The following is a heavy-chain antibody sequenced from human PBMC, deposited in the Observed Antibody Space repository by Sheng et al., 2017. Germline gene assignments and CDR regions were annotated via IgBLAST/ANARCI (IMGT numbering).Heavy chain of an antibody. D-gene: IGHD2-8*01. CDR3: ARLYATACINY. J-gene: IGHJ4*02. Sequence: EVQMVESGGGLVQPGGSLRLSCAASGFTFSGAWMSWVRQAPGKGLEWVANIKEDGSAIYYVDGVRGRFTISRDNAKNSLYLQMNSLRVDDTAVYYCARLYATACINYWGQGTLVTVSS. V-gene: IGHV3-7*01. CDR2: IKEDGSAI. CDR1: GFTFSGAW.